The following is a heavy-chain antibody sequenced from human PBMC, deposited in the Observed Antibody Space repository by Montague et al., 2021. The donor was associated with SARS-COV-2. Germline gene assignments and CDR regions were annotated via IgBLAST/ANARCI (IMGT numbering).Heavy chain of an antibody. D-gene: IGHD5-18*01. J-gene: IGHJ6*01. CDR3: TRGSIENSRGLGMDYYYDMDV. CDR1: GESISSFSCN. Sequence: SETLSLTCTVSGESISSFSCNWIWIRWRGAQGLMWSAHVLNTGSTSYSTSLNGRVNISVDTSKNQVSLRLSSVTAADTAVYYCTRGSIENSRGLGMDYYYDMDV. CDR2: VLNTGST. V-gene: IGHV4-61*01.